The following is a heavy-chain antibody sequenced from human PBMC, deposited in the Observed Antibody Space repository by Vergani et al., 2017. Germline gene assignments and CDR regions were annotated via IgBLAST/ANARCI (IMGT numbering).Heavy chain of an antibody. Sequence: QVQLQESGPGLVKPSQSLSLTCTVSGGSISGVSYYLSWVRQPAGKGLEWIGRLCPSGSTNYKPSLKSRVTMSIDTSKNQFSLKLSSVTAADTAVYYCARVGVAPLYMDVWGKGTTVTVSS. J-gene: IGHJ6*03. CDR1: GGSISGVSYY. CDR2: LCPSGST. D-gene: IGHD2-15*01. V-gene: IGHV4-61*02. CDR3: ARVGVAPLYMDV.